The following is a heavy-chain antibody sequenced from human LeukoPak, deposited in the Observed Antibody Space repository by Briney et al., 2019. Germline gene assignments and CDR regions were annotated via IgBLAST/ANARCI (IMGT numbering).Heavy chain of an antibody. CDR3: AREHRKSYSFYYYYGMDV. J-gene: IGHJ6*02. D-gene: IGHD3-16*01. CDR1: GGSVSSGGYY. CDR2: IYYSGNS. V-gene: IGHV4-61*08. Sequence: SETLSLTCTVSGGSVSSGGYYWSWIRQPPGKGLEWIGYIYYSGNSDYNPSLKSRVTISVDTSKNQFSLRLSSVTAADTAVYFCAREHRKSYSFYYYYGMDVWGQGTTVTVSS.